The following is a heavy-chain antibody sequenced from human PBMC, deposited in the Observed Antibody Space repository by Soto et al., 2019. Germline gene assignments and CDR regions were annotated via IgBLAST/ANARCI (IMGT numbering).Heavy chain of an antibody. CDR3: ARDNGNNFDY. CDR2: ISPHNGNT. J-gene: IGHJ4*02. Sequence: HVQLVQSGGELKKPGSSVKVSCNTSGYTFNTYFITWVRQAPGQGLEWMGWISPHNGNTNYAEKFQGRVTMTSETITKTAYMELRNVRMDVTALYYCARDNGNNFDYWGQGTPVTVSS. CDR1: GYTFNTYF. V-gene: IGHV1-18*01.